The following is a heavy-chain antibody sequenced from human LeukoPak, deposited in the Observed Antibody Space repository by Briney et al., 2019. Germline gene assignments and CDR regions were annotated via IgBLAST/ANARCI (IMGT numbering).Heavy chain of an antibody. D-gene: IGHD3-22*01. CDR2: ISGSGGST. V-gene: IGHV3-23*01. CDR1: GFTFSSYA. J-gene: IGHJ4*02. Sequence: TGGSLRLSCAASGFTFSSYAMSWVRQAPGKGLEWVSAISGSGGSTYYADSVKGRFTISRDNSKNTLYLQMNSLRAEDTAVYYCAKVQGYYDSSGYYDYWGQGTLVTVSS. CDR3: AKVQGYYDSSGYYDY.